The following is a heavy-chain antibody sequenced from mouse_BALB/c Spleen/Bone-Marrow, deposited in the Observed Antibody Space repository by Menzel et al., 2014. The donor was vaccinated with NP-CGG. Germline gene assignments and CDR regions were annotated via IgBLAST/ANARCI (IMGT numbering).Heavy chain of an antibody. D-gene: IGHD1-1*02. V-gene: IGHV1-4*01. J-gene: IGHJ3*01. CDR2: INPSSGYT. CDR1: GYTFTSYT. CDR3: ARDWTIPFAY. Sequence: QVQLQQSGAELARPEASVKMSCKASGYTFTSYTMHWVKQRPGQGLEWIGYINPSSGYTNYNQKFKDKATLTADKSSSTAYMQLSSLTSEDSAVYCCARDWTIPFAYWGQGTLVTVSA.